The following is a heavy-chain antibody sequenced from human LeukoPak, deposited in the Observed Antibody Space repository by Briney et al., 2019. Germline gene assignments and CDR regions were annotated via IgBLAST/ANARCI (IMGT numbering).Heavy chain of an antibody. CDR2: INQDGDEK. Sequence: GGSLRLSCAASGFTFKNSWMSWVRQAPGKGLEWVANINQDGDEKYYVDSVKGRFTISRDDAQTSVYLQLSSLRPEDTAVYYGAKNKGWELPADLDSWGQGALVTVSS. CDR1: GFTFKNSW. J-gene: IGHJ4*02. CDR3: AKNKGWELPADLDS. V-gene: IGHV3-7*01. D-gene: IGHD2-15*01.